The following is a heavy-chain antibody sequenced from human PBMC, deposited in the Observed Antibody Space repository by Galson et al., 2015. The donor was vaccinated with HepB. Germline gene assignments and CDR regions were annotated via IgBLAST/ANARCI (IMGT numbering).Heavy chain of an antibody. Sequence: SLRLSCAASGFTFSSYWMSWVRQAPGKGLEWVANIKQDGSEKYYVDSVKGRFTISRDNAKNSLYLQMNSLRAEDTAVYYCAREQLGGYDSPYYFDYWGQGTLVTVSS. J-gene: IGHJ4*02. D-gene: IGHD5-12*01. V-gene: IGHV3-7*01. CDR3: AREQLGGYDSPYYFDY. CDR1: GFTFSSYW. CDR2: IKQDGSEK.